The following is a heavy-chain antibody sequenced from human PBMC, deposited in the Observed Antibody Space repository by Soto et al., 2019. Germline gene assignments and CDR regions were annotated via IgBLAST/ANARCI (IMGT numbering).Heavy chain of an antibody. CDR2: ISGSGGST. D-gene: IGHD5-18*01. V-gene: IGHV3-23*01. CDR3: VRDGLWSLYNWFDL. Sequence: GGSLRLSCAASGFTFSSYAMSWVRQAPGKGLEWVSAISGSGGSTYYADSVKGRFTISRDNSKNTLYLQMNSLRSEDTAVYYCVRDGLWSLYNWFDLRGQGTLVTVFS. CDR1: GFTFSSYA. J-gene: IGHJ5*02.